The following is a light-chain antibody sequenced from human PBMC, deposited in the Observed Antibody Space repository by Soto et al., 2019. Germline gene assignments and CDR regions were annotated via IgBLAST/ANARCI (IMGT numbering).Light chain of an antibody. CDR3: QQYDNSPWT. CDR2: DSS. J-gene: IGKJ1*01. V-gene: IGKV3-20*01. CDR1: QSLSSNS. Sequence: EIVLTQSSATLSFSPGERATLSCRASQSLSSNSLAWYQQKPGQPPRLLIYDSSTRATGLPDRFSGSGSGTDFTLTIIRRKPEDFAVYYCQQYDNSPWTFGQGTKVEIK.